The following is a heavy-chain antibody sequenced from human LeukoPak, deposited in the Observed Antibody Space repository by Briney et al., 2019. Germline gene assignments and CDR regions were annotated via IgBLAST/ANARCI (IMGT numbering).Heavy chain of an antibody. CDR1: GFTFSSYA. D-gene: IGHD6-13*01. CDR2: ISGSGGST. Sequence: GGSLRLSCAASGFTFSSYAMSWVRQAPGKGLEWVSAISGSGGSTYYADSVKGRFTISRDNSKNTLYLQMNSLRAEDTAVYYRAKVGGVIAAAGNFDYWGQGTLVTVSS. V-gene: IGHV3-23*01. CDR3: AKVGGVIAAAGNFDY. J-gene: IGHJ4*02.